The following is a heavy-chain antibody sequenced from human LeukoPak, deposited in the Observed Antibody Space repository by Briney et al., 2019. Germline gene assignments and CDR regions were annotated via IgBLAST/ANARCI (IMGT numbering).Heavy chain of an antibody. V-gene: IGHV4-31*03. CDR1: GGSISSGGYY. J-gene: IGHJ4*02. CDR3: ARGWRSWGAYCGGDCYTEYFDY. Sequence: SETLSLTCTVSGGSISSGGYYWSWIRQHPGKGLEWIGYIYYSGSTYYNPSLKSRVTISVDRSKNQFSLKLSSVTAADTAVYYCARGWRSWGAYCGGDCYTEYFDYWGQGTLVTVSS. D-gene: IGHD2-21*02. CDR2: IYYSGST.